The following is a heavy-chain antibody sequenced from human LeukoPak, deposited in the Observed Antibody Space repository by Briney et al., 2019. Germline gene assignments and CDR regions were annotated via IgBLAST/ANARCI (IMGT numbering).Heavy chain of an antibody. CDR1: GYSISSGYY. Sequence: SETLSLTCTVSGYSISSGYYWGWIRQAPGKGLEWIGSIYNSGSTYYNPSLKSRVTISVDMSKNQFSLKLSSVTAADTAVYYCARLLSSMTYFDYWGQGTLVTVSS. CDR2: IYNSGST. J-gene: IGHJ4*02. CDR3: ARLLSSMTYFDY. V-gene: IGHV4-38-2*02. D-gene: IGHD5/OR15-5a*01.